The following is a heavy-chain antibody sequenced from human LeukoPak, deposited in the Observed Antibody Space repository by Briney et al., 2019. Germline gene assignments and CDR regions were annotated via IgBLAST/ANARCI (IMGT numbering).Heavy chain of an antibody. D-gene: IGHD2-15*01. V-gene: IGHV3-21*01. CDR3: ARAYCSGGSCYPFDY. Sequence: GGSLRLSCAASGFTFSSYYMNWVRQAPGKGLEWVSSISSSSYIYYADSVKGRFTISRDTAKNSLYLQMNSLRAEDTAVYYCARAYCSGGSCYPFDYWGQGTLVTVSS. CDR2: ISSSSYI. CDR1: GFTFSSYY. J-gene: IGHJ4*02.